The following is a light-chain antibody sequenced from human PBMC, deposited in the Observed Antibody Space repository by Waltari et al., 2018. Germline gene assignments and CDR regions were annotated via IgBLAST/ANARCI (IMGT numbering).Light chain of an antibody. CDR2: STS. J-gene: IGKJ2*01. CDR1: QSINKNF. CDR3: QQYDTSPYT. V-gene: IGKV3-20*01. Sequence: EIVLTQSPGTLSLSPGERVTLSCRASQSINKNFLALYQQKLGQAPRLLIYSTSSRAAGIPDRFVGSGSGTDFTLTITRLEPEDFALYHCQQYDTSPYTFGQGTKLEIK.